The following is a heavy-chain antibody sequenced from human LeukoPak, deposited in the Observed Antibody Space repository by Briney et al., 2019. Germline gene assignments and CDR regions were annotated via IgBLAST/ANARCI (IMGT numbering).Heavy chain of an antibody. CDR3: ARGGADLDY. J-gene: IGHJ4*02. Sequence: SQTLSLTCTVSGASISSGDYYWSWIRQPPGKGLEWIGYIYYSGDTYYNPSLKSRVTMSVDTSKNQFSLKLSSVTAADTAVYYCARGGADLDYWGQGTLVTVSS. D-gene: IGHD3-16*01. CDR1: GASISSGDYY. CDR2: IYYSGDT. V-gene: IGHV4-30-4*01.